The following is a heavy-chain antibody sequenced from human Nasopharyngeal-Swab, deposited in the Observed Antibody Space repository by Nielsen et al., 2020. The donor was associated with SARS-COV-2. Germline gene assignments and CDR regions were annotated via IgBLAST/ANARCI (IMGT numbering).Heavy chain of an antibody. Sequence: GESLKISCAASGFTFSDYYMSWIRQAPGKGLEWVSYISSSGSTIYYADSVKGRFTISRDNAKNSLYLQMNSLRAEDTAVYYCARSHCSSTSCFDYYGMDVWGQGTTVTVSS. CDR1: GFTFSDYY. CDR2: ISSSGSTI. D-gene: IGHD2-2*01. V-gene: IGHV3-11*04. J-gene: IGHJ6*02. CDR3: ARSHCSSTSCFDYYGMDV.